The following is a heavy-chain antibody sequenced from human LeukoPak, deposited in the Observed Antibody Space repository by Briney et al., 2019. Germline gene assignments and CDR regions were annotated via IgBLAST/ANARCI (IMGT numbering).Heavy chain of an antibody. D-gene: IGHD3-3*02. Sequence: GRSLRLSCTGSGFTFGDSYIHWVRQAPGKGLEWVSFIRNTAHGGTTEYAASVKRRFTISRDNSRNIAFLQLDSLKIEDTAVYYCTRDIYGSNWFDLWGQGTQVTVSS. CDR1: GFTFGDSY. J-gene: IGHJ5*02. CDR2: IRNTAHGGTT. CDR3: TRDIYGSNWFDL. V-gene: IGHV3-49*04.